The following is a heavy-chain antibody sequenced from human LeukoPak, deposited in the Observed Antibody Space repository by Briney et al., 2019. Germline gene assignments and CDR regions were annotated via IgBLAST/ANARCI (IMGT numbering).Heavy chain of an antibody. CDR2: VIPIFGTA. Sequence: GASVKVSCKASGYTFTSYGISWVRQAPGQGLEWMGGVIPIFGTANYAQKFQGRVTITADESTSTAYMELSSLRSEDTAVYYCARDVSHYGSGEVNSAFDYWGQGTLVTVSS. J-gene: IGHJ4*02. CDR1: GYTFTSYG. V-gene: IGHV1-69*13. D-gene: IGHD3-10*01. CDR3: ARDVSHYGSGEVNSAFDY.